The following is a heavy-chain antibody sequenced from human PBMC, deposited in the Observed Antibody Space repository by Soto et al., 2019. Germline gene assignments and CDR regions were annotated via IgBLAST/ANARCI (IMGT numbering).Heavy chain of an antibody. CDR2: IYYSGST. CDR3: ARSGYSSGWYLSAEYFQH. Sequence: PSETLSLTCTVSGGSISSSSYYWGWIRQPPGKGLEWIESIYYSGSTYYNPSLKSRVTISVDTSKNQFSLKLSSVTAADTAVYYCARSGYSSGWYLSAEYFQHWGQGTLVTVSS. CDR1: GGSISSSSYY. J-gene: IGHJ1*01. V-gene: IGHV4-39*01. D-gene: IGHD6-19*01.